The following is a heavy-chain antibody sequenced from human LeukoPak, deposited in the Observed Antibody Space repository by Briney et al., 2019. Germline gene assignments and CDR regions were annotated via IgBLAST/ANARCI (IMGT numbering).Heavy chain of an antibody. CDR3: ARDRELGY. V-gene: IGHV4-34*01. CDR2: INHSGST. J-gene: IGHJ4*02. CDR1: GGSFSGYY. D-gene: IGHD1-1*01. Sequence: SETLSLTCAVYGGSFSGYYWSWIRQPPGKGLEWIGEINHSGSTNYNPSLKSRVTISVDTSKNQFSLRLTSVTAADTAVYYCARDRELGYWGQGTLVIVSS.